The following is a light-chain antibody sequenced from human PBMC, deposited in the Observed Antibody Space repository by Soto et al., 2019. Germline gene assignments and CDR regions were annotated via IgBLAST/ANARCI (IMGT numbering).Light chain of an antibody. CDR1: SSDVGAYTS. J-gene: IGLJ1*01. CDR3: TSYTSDNRSYV. Sequence: QSALTQPASVSGSPGQSITISCTGTSSDVGAYTSVSWYQQHPGKAPKLMIYEVSNRPSGVSNRFSGSKSANPASLTISGLQAEDEAHYYCTSYTSDNRSYVFGTGTKVTVL. CDR2: EVS. V-gene: IGLV2-14*01.